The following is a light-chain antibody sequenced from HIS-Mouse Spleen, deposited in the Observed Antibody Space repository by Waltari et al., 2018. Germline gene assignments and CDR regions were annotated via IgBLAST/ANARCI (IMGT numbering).Light chain of an antibody. CDR1: SPNIGSNY. Sequence: QSVLTQPPSASGTPGQRVTLSCSGSSPNIGSNYVYWYQQLPGTAPKLPIYRNKQRPSGVPDRFSGSKSGTSASLAISGLRSEDEADYYCAAWDDSLSGVVFGGGTKLTVL. V-gene: IGLV1-47*01. CDR2: RNK. J-gene: IGLJ2*01. CDR3: AAWDDSLSGVV.